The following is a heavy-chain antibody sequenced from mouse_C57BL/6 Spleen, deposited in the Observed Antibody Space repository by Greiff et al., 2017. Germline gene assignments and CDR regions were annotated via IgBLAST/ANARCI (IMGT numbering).Heavy chain of an antibody. CDR1: GYTFTSYW. J-gene: IGHJ1*03. D-gene: IGHD1-1*01. Sequence: QVQLQQPGTELVKPGASVKLSCKASGYTFTSYWMHWVKQRPGQGLEWIGNINPSNGGTNYNEKFKSKATLTVDKSSIPAYMQPSSLTSEDSAVYYGARSGVATNFDVWGTGTTVTVSS. V-gene: IGHV1-53*01. CDR3: ARSGVATNFDV. CDR2: INPSNGGT.